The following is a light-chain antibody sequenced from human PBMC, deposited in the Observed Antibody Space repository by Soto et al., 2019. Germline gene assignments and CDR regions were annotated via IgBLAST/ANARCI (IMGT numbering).Light chain of an antibody. Sequence: QSALTQPHSASGSPGQSVTISCTGTSSDVGAYNSVSWYQQHPGKAPKLMIYEVSKRPSGVPDRFSGSKSGNTASLTVSGLQAEDEAYYYCSSYAGSKYVVGTGTKLTVL. J-gene: IGLJ1*01. CDR3: SSYAGSKYV. CDR1: SSDVGAYNS. V-gene: IGLV2-8*01. CDR2: EVS.